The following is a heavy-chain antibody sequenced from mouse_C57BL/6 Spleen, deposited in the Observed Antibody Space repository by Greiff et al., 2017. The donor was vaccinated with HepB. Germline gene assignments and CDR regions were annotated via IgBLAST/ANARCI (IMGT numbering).Heavy chain of an antibody. CDR2: IDPENGDT. J-gene: IGHJ3*01. CDR1: GFNIKDDY. V-gene: IGHV14-4*01. CDR3: TTGYSNLGWFAY. Sequence: QLQQSGAELVRPGASVKLSCTASGFNIKDDYMHWVKQRPEQGLEWIGWIDPENGDTEYASKFQGKATITADTSSNTAYLQLSSLTSEDTAVYYCTTGYSNLGWFAYWGQGTLVTVSA. D-gene: IGHD2-5*01.